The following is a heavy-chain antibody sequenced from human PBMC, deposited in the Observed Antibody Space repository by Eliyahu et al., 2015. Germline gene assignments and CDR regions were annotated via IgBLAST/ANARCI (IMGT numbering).Heavy chain of an antibody. Sequence: VQLVQSGAEVRKPGESLKISCKASGYNYPKYWIGWVRQMPGKGLEXMGIIYPGDSDIRYNPSFQGQVTISADKSISTAYLQWSTLKASDTAMYYCASRPHHDTVPDGFDIWGQGTMVTVSS. CDR3: ASRPHHDTVPDGFDI. J-gene: IGHJ3*02. V-gene: IGHV5-51*01. CDR1: GYNYPKYW. CDR2: IYPGDSDI. D-gene: IGHD4-11*01.